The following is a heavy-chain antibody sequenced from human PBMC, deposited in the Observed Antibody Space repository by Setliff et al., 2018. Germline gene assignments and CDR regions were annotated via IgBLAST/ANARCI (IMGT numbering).Heavy chain of an antibody. CDR1: GYSISSGYY. CDR2: IYHSGST. D-gene: IGHD3-3*01. V-gene: IGHV4-38-2*01. J-gene: IGHJ4*02. CDR3: ARHGLQFLEWLSAFDY. Sequence: SETLSLTCAVSGYSISSGYYGGWIRQPPGKGLEWIGNIYHSGSTYYNPSLKSRVTISVDTSKNQFSLKLTSVTAADTAVYYCARHGLQFLEWLSAFDYWGQGTLVTVSS.